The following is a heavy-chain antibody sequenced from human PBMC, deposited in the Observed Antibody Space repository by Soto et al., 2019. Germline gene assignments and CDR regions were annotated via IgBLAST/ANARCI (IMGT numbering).Heavy chain of an antibody. CDR1: GYTFTSYD. V-gene: IGHV1-8*01. D-gene: IGHD6-13*01. J-gene: IGHJ6*03. CDR2: MNPNSGNT. CDR3: ARVGVSSSWYGYYYYYMDV. Sequence: ASVKVSCKASGYTFTSYDINWVRQATGQGLEWMGWMNPNSGNTGYAQKFQGRVTMTRNNSISTAYMELSSLRSEDTAVYYCARVGVSSSWYGYYYYYMDVWGKGTTVTVSS.